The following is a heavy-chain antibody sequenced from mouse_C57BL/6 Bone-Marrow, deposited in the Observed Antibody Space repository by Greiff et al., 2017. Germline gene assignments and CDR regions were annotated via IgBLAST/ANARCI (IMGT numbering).Heavy chain of an antibody. Sequence: QVQLKESGAELARPGASVKLSCKASGYTFTSYGISWVKQRTGQGLEWIGEIYPRSGNTYYNEKFKGKATLTADKSSSTAYMALRSLTSEDSAVYCCARYRYYGSPWYFDVWGTGTTVTVSS. D-gene: IGHD1-1*01. J-gene: IGHJ1*03. V-gene: IGHV1-81*01. CDR1: GYTFTSYG. CDR3: ARYRYYGSPWYFDV. CDR2: IYPRSGNT.